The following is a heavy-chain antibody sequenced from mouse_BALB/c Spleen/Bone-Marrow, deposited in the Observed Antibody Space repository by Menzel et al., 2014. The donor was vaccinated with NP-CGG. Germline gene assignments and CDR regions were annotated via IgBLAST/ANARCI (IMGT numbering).Heavy chain of an antibody. Sequence: QVQLQQSGPSLVQPSQSLSITCTVSGFSLTNYGIYWVRQSPGKGLEWLGVIWRGGTTDYNAAFMSRLSITKDNSKSXVFFKMNSLQADDTAIYYCAKDHYGSHPFAYWVQGALVTDSA. V-gene: IGHV2-5-1*01. CDR2: IWRGGTT. CDR3: AKDHYGSHPFAY. D-gene: IGHD1-1*01. CDR1: GFSLTNYG. J-gene: IGHJ3*01.